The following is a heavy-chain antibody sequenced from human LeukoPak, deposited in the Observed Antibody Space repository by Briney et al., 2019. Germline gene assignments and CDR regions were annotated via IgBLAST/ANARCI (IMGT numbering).Heavy chain of an antibody. J-gene: IGHJ4*02. CDR3: AKDAPVNIVVVPAANS. V-gene: IGHV3-23*01. CDR1: GFTFSSYA. CDR2: ISGSGGST. D-gene: IGHD2-2*01. Sequence: GGSLRLSCAASGFTFSSYAMSWVRQAPGKGLEWVSAISGSGGSTYYADSVEGRFTISRDNSKNTLYLQINSLKPEDTAVYYCAKDAPVNIVVVPAANSWGQGTLVTVSS.